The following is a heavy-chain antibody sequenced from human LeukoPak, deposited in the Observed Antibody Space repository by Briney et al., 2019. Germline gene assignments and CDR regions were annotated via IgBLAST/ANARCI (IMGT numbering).Heavy chain of an antibody. CDR3: ARDYPLGSGYYAFDI. J-gene: IGHJ3*02. D-gene: IGHD3-22*01. CDR1: GFTVSSNY. CDR2: IYSGGST. Sequence: GGSLRLSCAASGFTVSSNYMSWVRQAPGKGLQGVSVIYSGGSTYYADSVKGRFTISRDNSKKTLSLQMNSLRAEDTAVYYCARDYPLGSGYYAFDIWGQGTMVTVSS. V-gene: IGHV3-53*01.